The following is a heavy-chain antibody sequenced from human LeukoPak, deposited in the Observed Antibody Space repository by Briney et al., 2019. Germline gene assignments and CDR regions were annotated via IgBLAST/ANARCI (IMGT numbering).Heavy chain of an antibody. J-gene: IGHJ4*02. D-gene: IGHD4-17*01. CDR1: GYSFTSYW. CDR2: IDPSDSYT. V-gene: IGHV5-10-1*01. Sequence: GESLKISCKGSGYSFTSYWISWVRQMPGKGLEWMGRIDPSDSYTNYSPSFQGHVTISADKSISTAYLQWSSLKASDTAMYYCARHDCGDYHVFDYWGQGTLVTVSS. CDR3: ARHDCGDYHVFDY.